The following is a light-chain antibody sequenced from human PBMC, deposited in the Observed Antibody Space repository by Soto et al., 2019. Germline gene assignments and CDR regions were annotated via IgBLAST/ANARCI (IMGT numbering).Light chain of an antibody. CDR2: EVN. CDR1: SSDVGGYTY. Sequence: QSALTQPASVSGSPRQSITISCTGASSDVGGYTYVSWYQQQPGKAPKLMIYEVNNRPSGVSNRFSGSKSGNTASLTISGLQAEDEADYYCSSYTSSSTLYVFGTGTKLTGL. CDR3: SSYTSSSTLYV. V-gene: IGLV2-14*01. J-gene: IGLJ1*01.